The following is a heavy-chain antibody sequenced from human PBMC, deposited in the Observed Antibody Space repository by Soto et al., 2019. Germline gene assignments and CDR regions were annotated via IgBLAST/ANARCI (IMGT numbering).Heavy chain of an antibody. Sequence: GGSXRLSCSPSGFTFIIFAMIWVRQAPGKGLEWLSGITFSGAYTYYAESVKGRLTISRDNSKNTLFLEMNSLRAEDTALYYCAKIGTAGVFETWGKGAQVTSPQ. D-gene: IGHD1-26*01. J-gene: IGHJ4*02. CDR2: ITFSGAYT. CDR3: AKIGTAGVFET. V-gene: IGHV3-23*01. CDR1: GFTFIIFA.